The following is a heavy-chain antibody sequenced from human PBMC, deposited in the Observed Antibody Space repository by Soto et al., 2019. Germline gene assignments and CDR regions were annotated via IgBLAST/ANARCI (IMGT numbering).Heavy chain of an antibody. V-gene: IGHV1-3*01. CDR3: ARGPFMITFGGVIVDYYYYGMDV. CDR2: INAGNGNT. J-gene: IGHJ6*02. CDR1: GYTFTSYA. D-gene: IGHD3-16*02. Sequence: ASVKVSCKASGYTFTSYAMHWVRQAPGQRLEWMGWINAGNGNTKYSQKFQGRVTITRDTSASTAYMELSSLRSEDTAVYYCARGPFMITFGGVIVDYYYYGMDVWGQGTTVTVSS.